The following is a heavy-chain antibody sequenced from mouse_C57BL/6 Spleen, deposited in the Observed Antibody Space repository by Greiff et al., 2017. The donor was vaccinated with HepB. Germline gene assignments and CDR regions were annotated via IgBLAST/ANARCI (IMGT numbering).Heavy chain of an antibody. CDR1: GYAFSSSW. Sequence: QVQLQQSGPELVKPGASVKISCKASGYAFSSSWMNWVKQRPGKGLEWIGRIYPGDGDTNYNGKFKGKATLTADKSSSTAYMQLSSLTSEDSAVSFCARDGYGYFDVWGTGTTVTVSS. V-gene: IGHV1-82*01. D-gene: IGHD2-3*01. CDR3: ARDGYGYFDV. CDR2: IYPGDGDT. J-gene: IGHJ1*03.